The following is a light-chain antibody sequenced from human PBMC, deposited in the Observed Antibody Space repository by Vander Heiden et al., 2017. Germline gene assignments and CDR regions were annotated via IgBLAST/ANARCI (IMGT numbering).Light chain of an antibody. V-gene: IGKV3-20*01. CDR1: QSVSSSY. CDR2: GAS. CDR3: QQYGSSLRT. Sequence: EIVLTQSPGPLSLSPGERATLSCRASQSVSSSYLAWYQQKPGQAPRLLIYGASSRATGIPDRFSGSGSGTDFTLTISRLEPEDFAVYYCQQYGSSLRTFGQGTKLEIK. J-gene: IGKJ2*01.